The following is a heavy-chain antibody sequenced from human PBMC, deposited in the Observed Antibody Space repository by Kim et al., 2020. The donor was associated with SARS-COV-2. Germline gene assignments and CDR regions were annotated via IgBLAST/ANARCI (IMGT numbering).Heavy chain of an antibody. CDR3: ARDRYRGYDYEGCDY. D-gene: IGHD5-12*01. J-gene: IGHJ4*02. CDR1: GFTFSSYS. CDR2: ISSSSSYI. V-gene: IGHV3-21*01. Sequence: GGSLRLSCAASGFTFSSYSMNWVRQAPGKGLEWVSSISSSSSYIYYADSVKGRFTISRDNAKNSLYLQMNSLRAEDTAVYYCARDRYRGYDYEGCDYWGQGTLGTVSS.